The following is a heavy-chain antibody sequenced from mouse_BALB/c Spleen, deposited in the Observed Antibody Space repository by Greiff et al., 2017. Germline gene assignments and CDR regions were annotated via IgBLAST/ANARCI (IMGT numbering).Heavy chain of an antibody. Sequence: EVMLVESGGGLVKPGGSLKLSCAASGFTFSSYAMSWVRQTPEKRLEWVASISSGGSTYYPDSVKGRFTISRDNARNILYLQMSSLRSEDTAMYYCARESGGYDEYWYFDVWGAGTTVTVSS. D-gene: IGHD2-2*01. J-gene: IGHJ1*01. CDR1: GFTFSSYA. V-gene: IGHV5-6-5*01. CDR2: ISSGGST. CDR3: ARESGGYDEYWYFDV.